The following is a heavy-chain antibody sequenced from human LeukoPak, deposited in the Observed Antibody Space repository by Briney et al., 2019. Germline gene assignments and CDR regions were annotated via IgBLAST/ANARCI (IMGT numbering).Heavy chain of an antibody. CDR3: AKAVAAAGTLDY. CDR2: IRYDGSNK. Sequence: GGSLRLSCAASGFAFSSYGMHWVRQAPGKGLEWVAFIRYDGSNKYYADSVKGRFTISRDNSKNTLYLQMNSLRAEDTAVYYCAKAVAAAGTLDYWGQGTLVTVSS. V-gene: IGHV3-30*02. CDR1: GFAFSSYG. D-gene: IGHD6-13*01. J-gene: IGHJ4*02.